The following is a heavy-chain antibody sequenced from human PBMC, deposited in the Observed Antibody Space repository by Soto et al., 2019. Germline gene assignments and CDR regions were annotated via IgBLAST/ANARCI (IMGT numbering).Heavy chain of an antibody. V-gene: IGHV5-51*01. J-gene: IGHJ6*02. CDR1: GYTFTTYW. CDR2: IYPGDSDT. Sequence: GESLKISCKAFGYTFTTYWIGWVRQMPGKGLEWMGVIYPGDSDTRYSPSFQGQVTISADKSINTAYLQWSTLKASDSAMYYCARQDGGMDVWGQGTTVTVS. CDR3: ARQDGGMDV.